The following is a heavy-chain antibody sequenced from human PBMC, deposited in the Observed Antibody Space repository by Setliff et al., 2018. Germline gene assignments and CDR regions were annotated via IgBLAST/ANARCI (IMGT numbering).Heavy chain of an antibody. CDR3: AASRAYTGAVEEWFLPKTFDF. D-gene: IGHD3-10*01. J-gene: IGHJ4*02. Sequence: KTSETLSLTCTVSGDSISNYYWNWIRQPARKGLEWTGRIYVTESTKYNPSLKSRVTLSIDTSKNQFSLKLSSVTAADAALYYCAASRAYTGAVEEWFLPKTFDFWGQGSPVTVS. V-gene: IGHV4-4*07. CDR2: IYVTEST. CDR1: GDSISNYY.